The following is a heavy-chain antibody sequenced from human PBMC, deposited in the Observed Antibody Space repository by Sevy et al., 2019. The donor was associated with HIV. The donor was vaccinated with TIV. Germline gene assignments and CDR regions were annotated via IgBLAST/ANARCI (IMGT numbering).Heavy chain of an antibody. CDR3: GKVSIFGVGGFYDY. CDR2: ISGSGTST. J-gene: IGHJ4*02. V-gene: IGHV3-23*01. CDR1: GFSFSTYA. Sequence: GGCLRLSCAASGFSFSTYAMTWVRQAPGKGLEWVSGISGSGTSTYYTDSVKVRFTISRDNSKNTVYLQMNNLRAEDTAVYYCGKVSIFGVGGFYDYWGQGTLVTVSS. D-gene: IGHD3-3*01.